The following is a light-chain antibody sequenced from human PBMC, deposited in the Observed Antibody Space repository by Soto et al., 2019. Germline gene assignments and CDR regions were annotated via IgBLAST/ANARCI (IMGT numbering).Light chain of an antibody. J-gene: IGLJ3*02. CDR3: QLWDSSIDQGV. V-gene: IGLV3-21*03. CDR2: YDS. CDR1: RIGTNA. Sequence: SYELTQPPSVSVAPEKTATLTCGGDRIGTNAVHWYQQKPGQAPLLVVYYDSDRPSGIPERISGSTSGNTATLTISRVEAGDEADYYCQLWDSSIDQGVFGGGTKLTVL.